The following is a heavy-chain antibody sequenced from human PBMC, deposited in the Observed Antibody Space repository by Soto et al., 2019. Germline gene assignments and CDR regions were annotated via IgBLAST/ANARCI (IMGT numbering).Heavy chain of an antibody. CDR1: GFSLSTTGVG. Sequence: QITLKESGPTLVKPTQTLTLTCTFSGFSLSTTGVGVGWIRQPPGKALEWLALIYWDDDKRYSPSLKSRLTIPKDTSKNQVVLTTTNMDPLDTATYYCAHSDYIRPLDSWGQGTLVTVSS. D-gene: IGHD4-17*01. CDR3: AHSDYIRPLDS. J-gene: IGHJ4*02. CDR2: IYWDDDK. V-gene: IGHV2-5*02.